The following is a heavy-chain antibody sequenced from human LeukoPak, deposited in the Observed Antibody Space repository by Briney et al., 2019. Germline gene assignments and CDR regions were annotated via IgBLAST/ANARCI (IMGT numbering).Heavy chain of an antibody. V-gene: IGHV1-69*05. D-gene: IGHD2-2*01. CDR1: GDTFSSYA. CDR3: ARTSLGYCSSTSCSYYYYYMDV. CDR2: IIPIFGTA. J-gene: IGHJ6*03. Sequence: SVKVSCKASGDTFSSYAISWVRQAPGQGLEWMGGIIPIFGTANYAQKFQGRVTITTDESTSTAYMELSSLRSEDTAVYYCARTSLGYCSSTSCSYYYYYMDVWGKGTTVTVSS.